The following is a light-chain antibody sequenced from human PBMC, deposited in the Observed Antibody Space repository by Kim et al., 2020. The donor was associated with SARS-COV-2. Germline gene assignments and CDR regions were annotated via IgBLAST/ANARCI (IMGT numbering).Light chain of an antibody. J-gene: IGKJ2*01. V-gene: IGKV3-15*01. CDR1: QSVSNN. CDR3: HQSNDWPYT. Sequence: EIVMTQSPATLSVSPGERATLSCRASQSVSNNFAWYQKKSGQAPRLLFYDAYTRATGVPARFSGSGSGTEFTLTISSLQSEDFAVYYCHQSNDWPYTFGQGTKLEIK. CDR2: DAY.